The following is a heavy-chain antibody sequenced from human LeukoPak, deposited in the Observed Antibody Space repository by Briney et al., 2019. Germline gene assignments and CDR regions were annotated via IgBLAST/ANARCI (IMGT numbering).Heavy chain of an antibody. CDR3: AREHGSAGVDAFDI. CDR1: GFTFSSYA. J-gene: IGHJ3*02. D-gene: IGHD3-10*01. Sequence: PGGSLRLSCAASGFTFSSYAMHWVRQAPGKGLEYVSAISSNGGSTYYANSVKGRFTISRDNSKNTLYLKMGSLRAEDMAVYYCAREHGSAGVDAFDIWGQGTMVTVSS. V-gene: IGHV3-64*01. CDR2: ISSNGGST.